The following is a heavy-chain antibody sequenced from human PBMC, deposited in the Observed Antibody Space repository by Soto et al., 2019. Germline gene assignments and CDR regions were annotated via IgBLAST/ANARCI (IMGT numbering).Heavy chain of an antibody. Sequence: GGSLRLSCXASGFTFSSYGMHWVRQAPGKGLEWVAVISYDGSNKYYADSVKGRFTISRDNSKNTLYLQMNSLRAEDTAVYYCAKDQEGATLGYYYGMDVWGQGTTVTVSS. CDR2: ISYDGSNK. CDR3: AKDQEGATLGYYYGMDV. CDR1: GFTFSSYG. J-gene: IGHJ6*02. V-gene: IGHV3-30*18. D-gene: IGHD1-26*01.